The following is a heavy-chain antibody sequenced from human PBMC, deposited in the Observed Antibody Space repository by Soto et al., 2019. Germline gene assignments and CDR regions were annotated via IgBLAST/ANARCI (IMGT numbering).Heavy chain of an antibody. Sequence: PSETLSLTCTVSGGSISSGDYYWSWIRQPPGKGLEWVSHISNSGRSTKYADSVKGRFTISRDNSKNTLYLQMNSLRAEDTAIYYCAKDALAYYDFWSWGQGTLVTVSS. J-gene: IGHJ4*02. CDR1: GGSISSGDYY. D-gene: IGHD3-3*01. CDR3: AKDALAYYDFWS. CDR2: ISNSGRST. V-gene: IGHV3-23*01.